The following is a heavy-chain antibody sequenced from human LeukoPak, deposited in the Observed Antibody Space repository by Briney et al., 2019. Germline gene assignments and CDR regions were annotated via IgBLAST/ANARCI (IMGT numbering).Heavy chain of an antibody. V-gene: IGHV3-74*01. CDR1: GFTFSSYW. Sequence: PGGSLRLSCAASGFTFSSYWMHWVRQAPGKGLVWVSRIKGDGNTNYADSVKGRFTISRDNAKNTVSLQTNSLRAEDTGVYYCARAPSEIGGYYPEYFRHWGQGTLVTVSS. D-gene: IGHD3-22*01. CDR2: IKGDGNT. CDR3: ARAPSEIGGYYPEYFRH. J-gene: IGHJ1*01.